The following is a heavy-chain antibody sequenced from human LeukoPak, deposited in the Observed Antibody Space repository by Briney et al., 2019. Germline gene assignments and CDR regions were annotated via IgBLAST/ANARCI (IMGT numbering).Heavy chain of an antibody. CDR2: ISGDNGNT. CDR1: GYTFTSYG. CDR3: ARDCDRSGYYCY. D-gene: IGHD3-22*01. J-gene: IGHJ4*02. Sequence: ASVKVSCKPSGYTFTSYGITWVRQAPGQGLEWMGWISGDNGNTYYAQNLQGRVTMTTDTSTSTAYMELRSLRSDDTAVYYCARDCDRSGYYCYWSQGTLVTVSS. V-gene: IGHV1-18*01.